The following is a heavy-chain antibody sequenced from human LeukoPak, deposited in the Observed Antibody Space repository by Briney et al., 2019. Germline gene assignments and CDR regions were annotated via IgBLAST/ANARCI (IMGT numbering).Heavy chain of an antibody. Sequence: SETLSLTCTVTGGAISSYYWSWIRQPPGKGLEWIGYIYYSGSTNYNPSLKSRVTISVDTSKNQFSLKLSSVTAADTAVYYCARVSRGAFDIWGQGTMVTVSS. V-gene: IGHV4-59*01. CDR2: IYYSGST. J-gene: IGHJ3*02. D-gene: IGHD2/OR15-2a*01. CDR1: GGAISSYY. CDR3: ARVSRGAFDI.